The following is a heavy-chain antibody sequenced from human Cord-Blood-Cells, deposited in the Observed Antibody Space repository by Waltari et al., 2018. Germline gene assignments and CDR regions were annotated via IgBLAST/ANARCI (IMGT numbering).Heavy chain of an antibody. D-gene: IGHD2-15*01. J-gene: IGHJ6*02. V-gene: IGHV7-4-1*02. CDR3: ARPPYCSGGSCYYYYGMDV. CDR2: INTNTGNP. CDR1: GYTFTSYA. Sequence: QVQLVQSGSELKKPGASVKVSCKASGYTFTSYAMNWVRQAPGQGLEWMGCINTNTGNPTYAKGFTGRFVFSLDTSVSTAYLQISSLKAEDTAMYYCARPPYCSGGSCYYYYGMDVWGQGTTVTVSS.